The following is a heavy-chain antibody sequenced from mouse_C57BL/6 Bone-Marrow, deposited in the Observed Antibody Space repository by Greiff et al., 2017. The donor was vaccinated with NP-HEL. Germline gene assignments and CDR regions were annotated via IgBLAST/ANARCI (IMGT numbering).Heavy chain of an antibody. Sequence: QVQLQQSGAELVKPGASVKISCKASGYAFSSYWMNWVKQRPGKGLEWIGQIYPGDGDTNYNGKFKGKATLTADKSSSTACMQLSSLTSEDSAVYFCAIITTIVDYWYLDDWGKGTTVTVSS. CDR2: IYPGDGDT. D-gene: IGHD1-1*01. J-gene: IGHJ1*03. V-gene: IGHV1-80*01. CDR1: GYAFSSYW. CDR3: AIITTIVDYWYLDD.